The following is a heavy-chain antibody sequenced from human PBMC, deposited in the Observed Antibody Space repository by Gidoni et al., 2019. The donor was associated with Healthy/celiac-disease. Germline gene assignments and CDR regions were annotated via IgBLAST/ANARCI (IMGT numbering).Heavy chain of an antibody. J-gene: IGHJ4*02. CDR2: IYPGDSDT. CDR3: ARHHFSGIAEKNFDY. V-gene: IGHV5-51*01. CDR1: GYSFTSYW. Sequence: EVQLVQSGAEVKKHGESLTISCKGSGYSFTSYWIGWVRQMPGKGLEWMGIIYPGDSDTRYSPSFQGQVTISADKSISTAYLQWSSLKASDTAMYYCARHHFSGIAEKNFDYWGQGTLVTVSS. D-gene: IGHD6-13*01.